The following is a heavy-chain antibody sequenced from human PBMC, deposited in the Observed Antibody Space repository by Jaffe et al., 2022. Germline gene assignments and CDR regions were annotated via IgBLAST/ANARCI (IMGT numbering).Heavy chain of an antibody. J-gene: IGHJ4*02. CDR2: IYHSGST. V-gene: IGHV4-38-2*01. CDR1: GYSISSGYY. D-gene: IGHD4-17*01. Sequence: QVQLQESGPGLVKPSETLSLTCAVSGYSISSGYYWGWIRQPPGKGLEWIGSIYHSGSTYYNPSLKSRVTISVDTSKNQFSLKLSSVTAADTAVYYCAREWTTVGVGYWGQGTLVTVSS. CDR3: AREWTTVGVGY.